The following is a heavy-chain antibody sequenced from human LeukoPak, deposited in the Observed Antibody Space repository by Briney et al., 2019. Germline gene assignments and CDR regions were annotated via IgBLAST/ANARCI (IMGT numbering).Heavy chain of an antibody. CDR2: TYYRSKWYN. J-gene: IGHJ5*02. CDR1: GDSVSSNSAA. V-gene: IGHV6-1*01. CDR3: AKSGDYRFDP. Sequence: SQTLSLTCAISGDSVSSNSAAWNWIRQSPSRGLEWLGKTYYRSKWYNGYAVSVKSRITVNPDTSKNQFSLQLNSVTPEDTAVYYCAKSGDYRFDPWGQGTLVTVSS. D-gene: IGHD3-10*01.